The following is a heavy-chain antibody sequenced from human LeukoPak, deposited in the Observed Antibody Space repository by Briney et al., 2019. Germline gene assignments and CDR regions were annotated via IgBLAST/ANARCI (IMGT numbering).Heavy chain of an antibody. CDR3: AGDGPTYGMDV. Sequence: SSETLSLTCTVSGGSISSYYWSWIRQPPGKGLEWIGYIYYSGSTNYNPSLKSRVTISVDTSKNQFSLKLSSVTAADTAVYYCAGDGPTYGMDVWGQGTTVTVSS. V-gene: IGHV4-59*01. CDR2: IYYSGST. J-gene: IGHJ6*02. CDR1: GGSISSYY.